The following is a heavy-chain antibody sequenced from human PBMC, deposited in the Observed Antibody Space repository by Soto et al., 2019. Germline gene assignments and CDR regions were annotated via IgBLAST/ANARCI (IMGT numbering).Heavy chain of an antibody. D-gene: IGHD5-18*01. V-gene: IGHV4-4*02. CDR3: ARELNGIRAYDY. CDR2: ISQSGDP. Sequence: QVQLQESGPGLVKPSGTLSLTCTVSDDSISSNDWWHWVRQSPGKGLEWIGEISQSGDPNYNRSLKSRVIISVDKSKKYISLKVDCVTAADTAVYYCARELNGIRAYDYWGQGILVTVSP. CDR1: DDSISSNDW. J-gene: IGHJ4*02.